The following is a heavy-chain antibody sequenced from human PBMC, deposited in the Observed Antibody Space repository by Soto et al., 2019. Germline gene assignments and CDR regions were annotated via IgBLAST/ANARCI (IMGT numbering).Heavy chain of an antibody. V-gene: IGHV5-51*01. CDR1: GYSFTSYW. CDR3: ARLARELLPGMDV. D-gene: IGHD1-26*01. Sequence: GESLKISCKGSGYSFTSYWIGWVRQMPGKGLEWMGIIYPGDSDTRYSPSFQGQVTISADKSISTAYLQWSSLKASGTAMYYCARLARELLPGMDVWGQGTTVTVSS. CDR2: IYPGDSDT. J-gene: IGHJ6*02.